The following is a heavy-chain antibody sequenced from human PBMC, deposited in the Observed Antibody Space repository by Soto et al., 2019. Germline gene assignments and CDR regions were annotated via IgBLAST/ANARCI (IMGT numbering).Heavy chain of an antibody. D-gene: IGHD2-15*01. CDR3: AGDRPGYCSGGSCYIY. J-gene: IGHJ4*02. CDR2: ISYDGSNK. CDR1: GFTFSSYA. Sequence: QVQLVESGGGVVQPGRSLRLSCAASGFTFSSYAMHWVRQAPGKGLEWVAVISYDGSNKYYADSVKGRFTISSDNSKNTLYLRMNSLRTEDTAVYYCAGDRPGYCSGGSCYIYWGQGTLFTVST. V-gene: IGHV3-30-3*01.